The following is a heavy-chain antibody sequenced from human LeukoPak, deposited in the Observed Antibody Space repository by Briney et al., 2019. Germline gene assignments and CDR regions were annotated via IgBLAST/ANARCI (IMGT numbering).Heavy chain of an antibody. V-gene: IGHV1-2*04. CDR3: ARDSIVAAEYFQH. J-gene: IGHJ1*01. D-gene: IGHD1-26*01. Sequence: VSVNVSCKPSVYTFTRYFMHWVRQAPGQGLEWIGWINPNSGGTNYAQKFQGWATMTRDTSTSTVYMELSSLRAEDTAVYYCARDSIVAAEYFQHWGQGTLVTVSS. CDR2: INPNSGGT. CDR1: VYTFTRYF.